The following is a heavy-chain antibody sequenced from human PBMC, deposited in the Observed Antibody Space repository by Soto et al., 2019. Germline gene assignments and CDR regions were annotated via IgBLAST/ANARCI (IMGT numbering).Heavy chain of an antibody. J-gene: IGHJ5*02. CDR1: GYTFTSYY. CDR3: ARVRQVVLTLLGWFDP. CDR2: VNPSGGST. V-gene: IGHV1-46*01. D-gene: IGHD2-2*01. Sequence: GASVKVSCKASGYTFTSYYMHWVRQAPGQGLEWMGIVNPSGGSTSYAQKFQGRVTMTRDTSTSTVYMELSSLRSEDTAVYYCARVRQVVLTLLGWFDPWGQGTLVTVSS.